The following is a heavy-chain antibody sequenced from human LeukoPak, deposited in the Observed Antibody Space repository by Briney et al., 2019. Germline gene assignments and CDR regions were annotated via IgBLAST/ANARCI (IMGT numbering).Heavy chain of an antibody. CDR3: ARDYRFLEWLSVYFDY. CDR1: GFTFANYA. Sequence: PGGSLRLSCAASGFTFANYATNWVRQAPGKGLVWVSSISGSGGTTYCTDSVKGRFTISRDNSKNTMHLQMNSLRAEDTAVYYCARDYRFLEWLSVYFDYWGQGTLVTVSS. D-gene: IGHD3-3*01. V-gene: IGHV3-23*01. CDR2: ISGSGGTT. J-gene: IGHJ4*02.